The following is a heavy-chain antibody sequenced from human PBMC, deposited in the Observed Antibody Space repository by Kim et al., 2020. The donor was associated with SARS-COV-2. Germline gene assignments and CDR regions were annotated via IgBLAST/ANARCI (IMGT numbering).Heavy chain of an antibody. CDR3: AKDLGMAGPSFVSNWFDP. V-gene: IGHV3-23*01. J-gene: IGHJ5*02. CDR1: GFTFSSYA. Sequence: GGSLRLSCAASGFTFSSYAMSWVRQAPGKGLEWVSAISGSGGSTYYADSVKGRFTISRDNSKNTLYLQMNSLRAEDTAVYYCAKDLGMAGPSFVSNWFDPWGQGTLVTVSS. CDR2: ISGSGGST. D-gene: IGHD6-19*01.